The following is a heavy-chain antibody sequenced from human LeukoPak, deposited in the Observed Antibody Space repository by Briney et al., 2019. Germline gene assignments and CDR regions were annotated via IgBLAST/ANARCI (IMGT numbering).Heavy chain of an antibody. V-gene: IGHV3-33*01. J-gene: IGHJ4*02. CDR3: ARAGRSSSWYVDY. D-gene: IGHD6-13*01. Sequence: GGSLRLSCAASGFTFSSYGMHWVRPAPGKGLEWVAVIWYDGSNKYYADSVKGRFPISRDNSKNTLYLQMNSLRAEDTAVYYCARAGRSSSWYVDYWGQGTLVTVSS. CDR2: IWYDGSNK. CDR1: GFTFSSYG.